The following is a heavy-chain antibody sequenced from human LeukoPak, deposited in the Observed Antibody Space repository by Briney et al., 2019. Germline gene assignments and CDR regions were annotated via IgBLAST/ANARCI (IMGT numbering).Heavy chain of an antibody. CDR2: IGTAGDT. CDR1: GFTFSSYD. Sequence: GSLRLSCAASGFTFSSYDMHWVRQATGKGLEWVSAIGTAGDTYYPGSVKGRFTISRENAKNSLYLQMNSLRAGDTAVYYCARERCSSTSCWLDPWGQGTLVTVSS. J-gene: IGHJ5*02. D-gene: IGHD2-2*01. CDR3: ARERCSSTSCWLDP. V-gene: IGHV3-13*01.